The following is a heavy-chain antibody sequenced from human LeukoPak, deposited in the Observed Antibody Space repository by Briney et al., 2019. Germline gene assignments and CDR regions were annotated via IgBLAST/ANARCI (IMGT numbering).Heavy chain of an antibody. CDR2: IYYSGNT. J-gene: IGHJ3*02. CDR3: ARYRNEALFAFDI. V-gene: IGHV4-59*01. D-gene: IGHD1-14*01. CDR1: GDSISNYY. Sequence: WETLSLTCTVSGDSISNYYWSWIRQPPGKGLEWIGYIYYSGNTDYNPSLKSRVTISVDTSKNQFSLRLNSVTAADTAVYYCARYRNEALFAFDIWGQGAMVTVSS.